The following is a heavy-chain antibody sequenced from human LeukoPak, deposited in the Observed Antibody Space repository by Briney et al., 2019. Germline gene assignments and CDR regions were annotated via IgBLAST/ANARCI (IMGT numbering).Heavy chain of an antibody. J-gene: IGHJ4*02. V-gene: IGHV4-4*09. CDR2: IYTSGST. D-gene: IGHD3-22*01. Sequence: SETLSLTCTVSGGSISSYYWSWIRQPPGKGLEWIGYIYTSGSTNYNPSLKSRVTISVDTSKNQFSLKLSSVTAADTAVYYCARTYYYDSSGCYLFDYWGQGTLVTVSS. CDR3: ARTYYYDSSGCYLFDY. CDR1: GGSISSYY.